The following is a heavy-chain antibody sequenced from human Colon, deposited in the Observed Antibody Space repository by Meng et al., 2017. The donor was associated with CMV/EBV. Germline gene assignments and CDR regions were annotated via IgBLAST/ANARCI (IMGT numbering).Heavy chain of an antibody. CDR2: ITSSSTYI. CDR1: GVIFSSYT. V-gene: IGHV3-21*01. J-gene: IGHJ4*02. D-gene: IGHD6-13*01. Sequence: DVKLVESGXXXXXTXXSLRLSCAVSGVIFSSYTMNWVRQAPGKGLEWVSSITSSSTYIYYADSVKGRFTISRDNAKESVFLQMNSLRVEDTAVYYCAIQQRSDYWGQGTLSPSP. CDR3: AIQQRSDY.